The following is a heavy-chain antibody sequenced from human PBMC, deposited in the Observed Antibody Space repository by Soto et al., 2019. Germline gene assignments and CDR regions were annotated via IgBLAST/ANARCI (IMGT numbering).Heavy chain of an antibody. J-gene: IGHJ4*02. CDR1: GFTFSSYG. CDR2: ISYDGSNK. V-gene: IGHV3-30*18. Sequence: GSLRLSCAASGFTFSSYGMHWVRQAPGKGLEWVAVISYDGSNKYYADSVKGRFTISRDNSKNTLYLQMNSLRAEDTAVYYCAKMQTHFDYWGQGTLVTVSS. CDR3: AKMQTHFDY.